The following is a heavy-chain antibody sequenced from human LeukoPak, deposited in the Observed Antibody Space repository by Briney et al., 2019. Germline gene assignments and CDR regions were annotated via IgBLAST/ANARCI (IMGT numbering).Heavy chain of an antibody. CDR1: GFTFSSYE. V-gene: IGHV3-48*03. CDR2: ITSRGSTI. Sequence: PGGSLRLSCAASGFTFSSYEMNWVRQAAGKGLEWVSFITSRGSTIYYADSVKGRFTMSRDNAKNSLYLQVNSLRAEDTAVYYCARVWGYSPADYWGQGTLVTVSS. CDR3: ARVWGYSPADY. D-gene: IGHD6-13*01. J-gene: IGHJ4*02.